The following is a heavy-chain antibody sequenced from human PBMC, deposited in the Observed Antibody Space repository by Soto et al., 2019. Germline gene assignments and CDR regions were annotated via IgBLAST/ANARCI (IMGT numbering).Heavy chain of an antibody. CDR2: IYYSGST. Sequence: SETLSLTCTVSGGSISSGGYYWSWIRQHPGKGLEWIGYIYYSGSTYYNPSLKSRVTISVDTSKNQFSLKLSSVTAADTAVYYCARDRRYYDSSSYYFYFDYWGQGTLVTVSS. J-gene: IGHJ4*02. D-gene: IGHD3-22*01. CDR1: GGSISSGGYY. CDR3: ARDRRYYDSSSYYFYFDY. V-gene: IGHV4-31*03.